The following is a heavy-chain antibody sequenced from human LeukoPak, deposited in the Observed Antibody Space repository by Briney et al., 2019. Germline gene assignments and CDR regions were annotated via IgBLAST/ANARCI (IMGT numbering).Heavy chain of an antibody. D-gene: IGHD2-8*01. CDR1: GYTFTSYG. CDR2: ISAYNGNT. J-gene: IGHJ4*02. CDR3: ARDVRTRRYCTNGVCYTGY. Sequence: GASVKVSCKASGYTFTSYGISWVRQAPGQGLEWMGWISAYNGNTNYAQKLQGRVTMTTDTSTSTAYMELRSLRSDDTAVYYCARDVRTRRYCTNGVCYTGYWGQGTLVTVSS. V-gene: IGHV1-18*01.